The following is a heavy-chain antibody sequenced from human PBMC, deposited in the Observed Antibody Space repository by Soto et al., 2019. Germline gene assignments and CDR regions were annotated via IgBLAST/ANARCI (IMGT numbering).Heavy chain of an antibody. V-gene: IGHV4-34*01. D-gene: IGHD3-10*01. Sequence: SETLSLTCAVYGGSFSGYYWSWIRQPPGKGLEWIGEINHSGSTNYNPSLKSRVTISVDTSKNQFSLKLSSVTAADTAVYYCARCKAMVRPLSWFDPWGQGTLVTVSS. J-gene: IGHJ5*02. CDR1: GGSFSGYY. CDR3: ARCKAMVRPLSWFDP. CDR2: INHSGST.